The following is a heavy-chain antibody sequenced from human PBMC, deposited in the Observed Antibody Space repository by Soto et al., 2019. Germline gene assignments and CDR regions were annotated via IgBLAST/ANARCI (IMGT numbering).Heavy chain of an antibody. J-gene: IGHJ3*02. CDR3: ASEYYDSSANAFDI. D-gene: IGHD3-22*01. CDR1: GYSFTSYW. V-gene: IGHV5-51*01. Sequence: LKISCKGSGYSFTSYWIGWVRQMPGKGLEWMGIIYPGDSDTRYSPSFQGQVTISADKSISTAYLQWSSLKAPDTAMYYCASEYYDSSANAFDIWGQGTMVTVSS. CDR2: IYPGDSDT.